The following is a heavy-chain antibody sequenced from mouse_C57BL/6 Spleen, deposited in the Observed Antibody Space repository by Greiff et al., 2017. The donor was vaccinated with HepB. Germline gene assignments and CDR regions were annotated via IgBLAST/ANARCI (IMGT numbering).Heavy chain of an antibody. CDR2: ISSGGSYT. CDR3: ARHGSNYVWYFDV. Sequence: EVQLVESGGDLVKPGGSLKLSCAASGFTFSSYGMSWVRQTPDKRLEWVATISSGGSYTYYPDSVKGRFTISRDNAKNTLYLQMSSLKSEDTAMYYCARHGSNYVWYFDVWGTGTTVTVSS. CDR1: GFTFSSYG. V-gene: IGHV5-6*01. D-gene: IGHD2-5*01. J-gene: IGHJ1*03.